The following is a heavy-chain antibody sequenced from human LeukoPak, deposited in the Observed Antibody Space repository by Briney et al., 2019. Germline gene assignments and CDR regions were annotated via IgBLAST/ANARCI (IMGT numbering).Heavy chain of an antibody. Sequence: SETLSLTCSVSGGSISRNSYYWGWIRQPPGKGLEWIGEINHSGSTNYNPSLKSRVTISVDTSKNQFSLKLSSVTAADTAVYYCARGQGRIAVAGRIDYWGQGTLVTVSS. J-gene: IGHJ4*02. CDR3: ARGQGRIAVAGRIDY. D-gene: IGHD6-19*01. V-gene: IGHV4-39*07. CDR2: INHSGST. CDR1: GGSISRNSYY.